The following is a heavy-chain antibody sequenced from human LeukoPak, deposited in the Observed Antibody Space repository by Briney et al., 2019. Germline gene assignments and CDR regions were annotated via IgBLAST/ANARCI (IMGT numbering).Heavy chain of an antibody. CDR2: INPNSGGT. CDR1: GYTFTGYY. Sequence: EASVKVSCKASGYTFTGYYMHWVRQAPGQGLEWMGWINPNSGGTNYAQKFQGRVTMTEDTSTDTAYMELSSLRSEDTAVYYCALSYVGATQYFDYWGQGTLVTVSS. J-gene: IGHJ4*02. V-gene: IGHV1-2*02. D-gene: IGHD1-26*01. CDR3: ALSYVGATQYFDY.